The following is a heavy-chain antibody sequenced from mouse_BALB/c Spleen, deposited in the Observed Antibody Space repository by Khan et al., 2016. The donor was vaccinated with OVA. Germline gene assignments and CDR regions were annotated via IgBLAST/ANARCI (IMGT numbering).Heavy chain of an antibody. CDR1: GYTFSSYW. D-gene: IGHD1-1*01. CDR2: ILPGSNSS. V-gene: IGHV1-9*01. CDR3: ARGNYYGSTSWVGY. Sequence: QVQLQQSGAELMKPGASVKISCKATGYTFSSYWIEWVKQRPGHGLEWIGEILPGSNSSNYNERFKGKATITADTSSNTAYMKLSSLTSEDSAIYYCARGNYYGSTSWVGYWGQGTLVTVSA. J-gene: IGHJ3*01.